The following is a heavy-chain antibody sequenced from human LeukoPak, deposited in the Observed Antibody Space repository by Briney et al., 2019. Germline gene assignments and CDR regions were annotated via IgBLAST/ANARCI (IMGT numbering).Heavy chain of an antibody. CDR1: GGSFSGYY. CDR2: INHSGST. J-gene: IGHJ6*02. D-gene: IGHD2-21*02. Sequence: SETLSLTGAGYGGSFSGYYWSWIRQPPGKGLEWMGGINHSGSTNYNPSLKSRVTISVDTSKNQFSLKLSSVTAADTAAYSCARGKHIVVVTYYSYGMDVWGQGTTVTVSS. CDR3: ARGKHIVVVTYYSYGMDV. V-gene: IGHV4-34*01.